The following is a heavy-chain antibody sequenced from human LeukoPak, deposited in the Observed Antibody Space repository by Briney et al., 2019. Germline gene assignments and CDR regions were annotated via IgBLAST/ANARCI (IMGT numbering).Heavy chain of an antibody. CDR3: ASGTRKELRLGDLPSAFDF. V-gene: IGHV3-33*01. CDR2: IWYDGSKK. Sequence: GGSLRLSCGTSGFTFSYYGMHWVRRTPGKGLEWVAVIWYDGSKKYYADSVKGRFTISRDNSKNTLYLQMTSLRAEDTAVYYCASGTRKELRLGDLPSAFDFWGQGTLVTVSS. J-gene: IGHJ4*02. D-gene: IGHD3-16*02. CDR1: GFTFSYYG.